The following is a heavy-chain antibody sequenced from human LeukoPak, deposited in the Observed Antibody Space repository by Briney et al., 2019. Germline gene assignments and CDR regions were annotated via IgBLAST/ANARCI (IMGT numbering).Heavy chain of an antibody. D-gene: IGHD3-9*01. Sequence: GGSLRLSCAASGFTFSSYAMSWVRQAPGKGLEWVSSISSSSSYIYYADSVKGRFTISRDNAKNSLYLQMNSLRAEDTAVYYCASGVVRYFDYWGQGALVTVSS. V-gene: IGHV3-21*01. CDR3: ASGVVRYFDY. J-gene: IGHJ4*02. CDR1: GFTFSSYA. CDR2: ISSSSSYI.